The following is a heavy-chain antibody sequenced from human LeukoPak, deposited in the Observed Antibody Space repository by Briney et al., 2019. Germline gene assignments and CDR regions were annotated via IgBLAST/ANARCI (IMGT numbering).Heavy chain of an antibody. J-gene: IGHJ4*02. V-gene: IGHV1-2*02. Sequence: ASVKVSCKASGYTFTGYYMHWVRQAPGQGLEWMGWINPNSGGTNYAQKFQGRVTMTEDTSTDTAYMELSSLRSEDTAVYYCATDRSITGTTSAFDYWGQGTLVTVSS. D-gene: IGHD1-7*01. CDR3: ATDRSITGTTSAFDY. CDR2: INPNSGGT. CDR1: GYTFTGYY.